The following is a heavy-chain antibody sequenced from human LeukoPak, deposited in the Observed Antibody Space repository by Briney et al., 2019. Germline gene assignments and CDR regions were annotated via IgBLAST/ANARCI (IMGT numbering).Heavy chain of an antibody. CDR1: GFTFSSYG. Sequence: PGGSLRLSCAASGFTFSSYGMRWVRQAPGKGLEWVAVISYGGSNKYYADSVKGRFTISRDNSKHTLYPQMNSLRAEDTAVYYRAKDSNYYGSGSAWDAFAIWGQRTMVTVSS. D-gene: IGHD3-10*01. J-gene: IGHJ3*02. CDR2: ISYGGSNK. CDR3: AKDSNYYGSGSAWDAFAI. V-gene: IGHV3-30*18.